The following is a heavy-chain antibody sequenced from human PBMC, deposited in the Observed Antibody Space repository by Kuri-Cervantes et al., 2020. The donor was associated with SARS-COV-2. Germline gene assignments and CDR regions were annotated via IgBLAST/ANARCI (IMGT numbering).Heavy chain of an antibody. CDR2: INHSGST. Sequence: GSLRLSCALYGGSFSGFYWSWIRQTPGKGLEWIGEINHSGSTNYNPSLKSRVTISVDTSKNQFSLKLSSVTAADTAVYYYARVGVVIAIPDYWGQGTLVTVSS. CDR3: ARVGVVIAIPDY. CDR1: GGSFSGFY. V-gene: IGHV4-34*01. J-gene: IGHJ4*02. D-gene: IGHD2-21*01.